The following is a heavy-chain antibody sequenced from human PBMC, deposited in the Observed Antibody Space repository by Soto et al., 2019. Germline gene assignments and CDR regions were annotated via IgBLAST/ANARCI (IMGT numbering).Heavy chain of an antibody. CDR3: AKTPYYYDSSGYYYFDY. CDR1: GFTFSSYG. J-gene: IGHJ4*02. D-gene: IGHD3-22*01. V-gene: IGHV3-30*18. Sequence: QVQLVESGGGVVQPGRSLRLSCAASGFTFSSYGMHWVRQAPGKGLEWVAVISYDGSNKYYADSVKGRFTISRDNSKNTLYLQMNSLRAEDTAVYYCAKTPYYYDSSGYYYFDYWGQGTLVTVSS. CDR2: ISYDGSNK.